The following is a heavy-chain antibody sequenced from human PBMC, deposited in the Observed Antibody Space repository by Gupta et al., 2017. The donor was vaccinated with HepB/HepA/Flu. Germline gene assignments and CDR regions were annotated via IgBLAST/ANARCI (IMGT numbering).Heavy chain of an antibody. CDR2: IWYDGSNK. D-gene: IGHD2-15*01. V-gene: IGHV3-33*01. J-gene: IGHJ4*02. Sequence: GRQAPGKGLEWVAVIWYDGSNKYYADSVKGRFTISRDNSKNTLYLQMNSLRAEDTAVYYCAREGRVYLDYWGQGTLVTVSS. CDR3: AREGRVYLDY.